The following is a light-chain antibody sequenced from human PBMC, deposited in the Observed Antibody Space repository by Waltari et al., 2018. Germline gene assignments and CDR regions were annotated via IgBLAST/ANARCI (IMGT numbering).Light chain of an antibody. V-gene: IGKV1-12*01. CDR2: GAS. J-gene: IGKJ4*01. CDR3: QQGYKTPLT. CDR1: QGISSW. Sequence: DIQVTQSPSSLSASVGDKVTITCRASQGISSWLAWYQQKPGEAPNLLIYGASNLQSGVPSRFSGSGSGTEYTLTIRGLQPEDFATYYCQQGYKTPLTFGGGTRVEI.